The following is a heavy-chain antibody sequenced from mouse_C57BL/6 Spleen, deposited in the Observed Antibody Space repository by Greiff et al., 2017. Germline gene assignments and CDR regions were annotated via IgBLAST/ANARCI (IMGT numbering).Heavy chain of an antibody. CDR1: GYTFTDYN. CDR3: ARGNYYGTPPMDY. D-gene: IGHD1-1*01. J-gene: IGHJ4*01. CDR2: INPNNGGT. V-gene: IGHV1-22*01. Sequence: EVQLQQSGPELVKPGASVKMSCKASGYTFTDYNMHWVKQSHGKSLEWIGYINPNNGGTSYNQKFKGKATLTVNKSSSAAYMELRSLTSEDSAVYYCARGNYYGTPPMDYWGQGTSVTVSS.